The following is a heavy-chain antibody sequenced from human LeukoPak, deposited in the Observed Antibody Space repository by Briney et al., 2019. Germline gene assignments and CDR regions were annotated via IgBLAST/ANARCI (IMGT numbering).Heavy chain of an antibody. CDR3: AETEVPYAFDI. Sequence: SETLSLTCTVSGDSISSSFYYWGWIRQPPGKGLEWIGSIYYSGSTYYNPSLKSRVSISVDTSKNQFSLKLSSVTAADTAVYYCAETEVPYAFDIWGQGTMVTVSS. V-gene: IGHV4-39*01. J-gene: IGHJ3*02. CDR2: IYYSGST. D-gene: IGHD1-1*01. CDR1: GDSISSSFYY.